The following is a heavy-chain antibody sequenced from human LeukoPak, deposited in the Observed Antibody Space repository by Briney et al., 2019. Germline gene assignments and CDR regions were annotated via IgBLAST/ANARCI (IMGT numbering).Heavy chain of an antibody. CDR1: GYSFTSYW. D-gene: IGHD6-19*01. Sequence: GESLKISCKCSGYSFTSYWISWVRPMPGEGLELMGRIEPSYSYTNYSPSFQGHVTISADKSISTAYLQWSSLKASDTAMYYCARPSSGWYVLDYWGQGTLVTVSS. J-gene: IGHJ4*02. CDR3: ARPSSGWYVLDY. CDR2: IEPSYSYT. V-gene: IGHV5-10-1*01.